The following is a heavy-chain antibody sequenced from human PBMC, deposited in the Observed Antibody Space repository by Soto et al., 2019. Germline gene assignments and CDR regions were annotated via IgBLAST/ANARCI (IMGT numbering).Heavy chain of an antibody. D-gene: IGHD2-15*01. CDR2: INPSGGST. CDR3: TREYCSGGSCYSDAFDI. J-gene: IGHJ3*02. Sequence: GASVKVSCKASGYTFTSYYMHWVRQAPGQGLEWMGIINPSGGSTSYAQKFQGRVTMTRDTSTSTVYMEPSSLRSEDTAVYYCTREYCSGGSCYSDAFDIWGQGTMVTVSS. CDR1: GYTFTSYY. V-gene: IGHV1-46*03.